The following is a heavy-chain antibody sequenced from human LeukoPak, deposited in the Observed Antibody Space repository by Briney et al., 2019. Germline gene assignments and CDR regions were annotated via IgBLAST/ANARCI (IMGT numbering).Heavy chain of an antibody. D-gene: IGHD6-19*01. Sequence: GGSLRLSCAASGFTFSSYAMHWVRQAPGKGLEWVAVISYDGSNKYYADSVKGRFTISRDDSKNTLYLQMNSLRAEDTAVYYCARRVAVAVDYWGLGTLVTVSS. CDR1: GFTFSSYA. V-gene: IGHV3-30-3*01. J-gene: IGHJ4*02. CDR3: ARRVAVAVDY. CDR2: ISYDGSNK.